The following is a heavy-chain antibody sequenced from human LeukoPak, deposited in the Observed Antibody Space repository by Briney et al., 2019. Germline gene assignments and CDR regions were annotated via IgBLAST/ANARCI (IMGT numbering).Heavy chain of an antibody. CDR1: GGSVSSGSYY. V-gene: IGHV4-61*01. CDR3: AYSSGWNYYYYYGMDV. CDR2: IYYSRST. J-gene: IGHJ6*02. Sequence: SETLSLTCTVSGGSVSSGSYYWSWIRQPPGKGLEWIGYIYYSRSTNYNPSLKSRVTISVDTSKNQFSLKLSSVTAADTAVYYCAYSSGWNYYYYYGMDVWGQGTTVTVSS. D-gene: IGHD6-19*01.